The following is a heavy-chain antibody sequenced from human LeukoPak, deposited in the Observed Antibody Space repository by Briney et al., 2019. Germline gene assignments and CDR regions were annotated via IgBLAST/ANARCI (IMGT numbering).Heavy chain of an antibody. J-gene: IGHJ4*02. Sequence: GGSLRLSCAASGFTVSSNYMSWVRQAPGKGLEWVSVIYSGGSTYYADSVKGRFTISRDNSKNTLYLQMNSLRAEDTAVYYCARDVSGSRAFDYWGQGTRVTVSS. CDR3: ARDVSGSRAFDY. D-gene: IGHD1-26*01. V-gene: IGHV3-66*01. CDR1: GFTVSSNY. CDR2: IYSGGST.